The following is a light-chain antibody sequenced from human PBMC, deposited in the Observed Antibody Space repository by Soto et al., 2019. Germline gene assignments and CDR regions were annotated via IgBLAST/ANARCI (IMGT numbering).Light chain of an antibody. J-gene: IGKJ2*01. Sequence: EIVLTQSPATLSLSPGERATLSCRASQSVSSYLAWYQQKPGQAPRLLLYDASNRATGIPARFSGSGSGTDFTLTISSLEPEDFAVYYCQQRSIWPPDTFGQGTKLEIK. CDR3: QQRSIWPPDT. CDR2: DAS. CDR1: QSVSSY. V-gene: IGKV3-11*01.